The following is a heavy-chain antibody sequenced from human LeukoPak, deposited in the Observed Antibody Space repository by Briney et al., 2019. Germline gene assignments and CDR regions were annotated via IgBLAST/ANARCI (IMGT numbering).Heavy chain of an antibody. CDR2: IYYSGST. CDR3: ARQDEAGTLDY. D-gene: IGHD6-19*01. J-gene: IGHJ4*02. V-gene: IGHV4-39*01. Sequence: SETLSLTCTVSGGSISSSTYYWVWIRQPPGKGLEWIGSIYYSGSTYYNPSLKSRVTISVDTSKNQFSLKLSSVTAADTAVYYCARQDEAGTLDYWGQGTLVTVS. CDR1: GGSISSSTYY.